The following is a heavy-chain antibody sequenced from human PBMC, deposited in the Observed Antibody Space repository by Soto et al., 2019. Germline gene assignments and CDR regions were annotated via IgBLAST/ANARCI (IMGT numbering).Heavy chain of an antibody. J-gene: IGHJ4*02. CDR3: ARISGWIDY. V-gene: IGHV4-59*01. CDR1: GGSISSYY. D-gene: IGHD6-19*01. CDR2: IYYSGST. Sequence: QVQLQESGPGLVKPSETLSLTCTVSGGSISSYYWSWIRQPPGKGLEWIGYIYYSGSTNYNPSLKSRVTISVDTSKNQFSLKLSSVTAADTAVYYCARISGWIDYWGQGTLSPSPQ.